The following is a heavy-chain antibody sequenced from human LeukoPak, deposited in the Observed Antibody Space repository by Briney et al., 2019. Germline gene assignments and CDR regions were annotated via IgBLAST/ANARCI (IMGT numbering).Heavy chain of an antibody. D-gene: IGHD2-15*01. CDR1: GGSISSYY. Sequence: SETLSLTCTVSGGSISSYYWSWIRQPPGKGLEWIGYIYYSGSTNYNPSLKSRVTISVDKSKNQFSLKLSSVTAADTAVYYCARDGYCSGGSCYDYYYGMDVWGQGTTVTVSS. V-gene: IGHV4-59*12. CDR3: ARDGYCSGGSCYDYYYGMDV. CDR2: IYYSGST. J-gene: IGHJ6*02.